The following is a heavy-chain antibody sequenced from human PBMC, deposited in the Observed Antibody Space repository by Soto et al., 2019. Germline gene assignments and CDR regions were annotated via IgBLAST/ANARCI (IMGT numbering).Heavy chain of an antibody. D-gene: IGHD4-17*01. CDR3: AKDQDYGDYGGYFDY. Sequence: QVQLVESGGGVVQPGRSLRLSCAASGFTFSSYGMHWVRQAPGKGLEWVAVISYDGSNKYYADSVKGRFTISRDNSKNTLYLQMIGLRAEDTAGYYCAKDQDYGDYGGYFDYWAREPWSPSPQ. V-gene: IGHV3-30*18. CDR1: GFTFSSYG. CDR2: ISYDGSNK. J-gene: IGHJ4*02.